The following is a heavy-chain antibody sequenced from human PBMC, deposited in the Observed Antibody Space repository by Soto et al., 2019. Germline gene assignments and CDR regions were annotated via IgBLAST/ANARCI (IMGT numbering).Heavy chain of an antibody. CDR1: GGSIISGGYY. CDR2: IYYSGST. V-gene: IGHV4-31*03. CDR3: ARVTYYYDSSGYNFDY. J-gene: IGHJ4*02. D-gene: IGHD3-22*01. Sequence: SETLSLTFTVSGGSIISGGYYGSWIRQHPGKGLEWIGYIYYSGSTYYNPSLKSRVTISVDTSKNQFSLKLSSVTAADTAVYYCARVTYYYDSSGYNFDYWGQGTLVTVSS.